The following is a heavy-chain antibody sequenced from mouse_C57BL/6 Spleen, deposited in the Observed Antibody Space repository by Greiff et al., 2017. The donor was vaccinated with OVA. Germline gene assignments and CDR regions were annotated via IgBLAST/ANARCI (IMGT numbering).Heavy chain of an antibody. CDR2: INYDGSST. CDR1: GFTFSDYY. CDR3: ARGNYYDAMDY. Sequence: EVMLVESEGGLVQPGSSMKLSCTASGFTFSDYYMAWVRQVPEKGLEWVANINYDGSSTYYLDSLKSRFIISRDNAKNILYLQMSSLKSEDTATYYCARGNYYDAMDYWGQGTSVTVSS. J-gene: IGHJ4*01. V-gene: IGHV5-16*01. D-gene: IGHD1-1*01.